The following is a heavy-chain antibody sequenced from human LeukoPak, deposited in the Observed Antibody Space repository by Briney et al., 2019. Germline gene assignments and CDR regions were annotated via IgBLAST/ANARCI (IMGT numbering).Heavy chain of an antibody. J-gene: IGHJ5*02. CDR1: GGSISSGGYS. V-gene: IGHV4-30-2*01. Sequence: SETLSLTCAVSGGSISSGGYSWSWIRQPPGKGLEWIGYIYHSGSTYYNPSLKSRVTISVDKSKNQFSLKLSSVTAADTAVYYCARFSGGGQSGYSYGNWFDPWGQGTLVTVSS. CDR2: IYHSGST. D-gene: IGHD5-18*01. CDR3: ARFSGGGQSGYSYGNWFDP.